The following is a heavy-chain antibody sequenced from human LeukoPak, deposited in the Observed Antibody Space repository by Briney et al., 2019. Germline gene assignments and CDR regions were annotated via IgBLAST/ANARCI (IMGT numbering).Heavy chain of an antibody. CDR1: GGSISSYY. D-gene: IGHD3-16*02. V-gene: IGHV4-59*01. Sequence: PSETLSLTCTVSGGSISSYYWSWIRQPPGKGLEWIAYIYYSGSTNYNPSLKSRVTISVDTSKNQFSLKLSSVTAADTAVYYCASGGGGSYRYFHYWGQGTLVTVSS. J-gene: IGHJ4*02. CDR2: IYYSGST. CDR3: ASGGGGSYRYFHY.